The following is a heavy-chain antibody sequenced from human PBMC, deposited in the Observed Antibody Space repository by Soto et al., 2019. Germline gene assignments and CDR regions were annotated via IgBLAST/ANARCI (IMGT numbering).Heavy chain of an antibody. CDR2: IDPSDSYT. V-gene: IGHV5-10-1*01. D-gene: IGHD6-19*01. J-gene: IGHJ6*02. CDR3: ARQPTAVAGTDYYGMDV. Sequence: GESLKISCKGSGYSFTSYWISWVRQMPGKGLEWMGRIDPSDSYTNYSPSFQGHVTISADKSISTAYLQWSSLKASDTAMYYCARQPTAVAGTDYYGMDVWGQGTTVTVSS. CDR1: GYSFTSYW.